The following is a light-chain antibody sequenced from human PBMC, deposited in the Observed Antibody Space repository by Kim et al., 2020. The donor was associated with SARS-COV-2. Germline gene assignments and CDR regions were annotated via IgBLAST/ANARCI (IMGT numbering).Light chain of an antibody. J-gene: IGKJ2*01. CDR2: LAS. CDR1: QSILSSSNNRNY. Sequence: RATINCKSSQSILSSSNNRNYLAWYQHKPRQPPKLLVFLASTRESGVPYRFSGSGSGTDFTLTISSLQAEDVAVYYCQQYYNTPYTFGQGTKLDI. V-gene: IGKV4-1*01. CDR3: QQYYNTPYT.